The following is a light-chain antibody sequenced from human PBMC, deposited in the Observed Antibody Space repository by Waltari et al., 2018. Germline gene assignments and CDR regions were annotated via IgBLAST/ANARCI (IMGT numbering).Light chain of an antibody. J-gene: IGKJ5*01. Sequence: DIVLTQSPLSLAVTPGEPASISCRSSQSLLHSHGYNYSDWYRQKPGQSPQLLIYLGCRRASGVPDRFSGSGSGTDFTLEISRVEAEDVGVYYCMQALQMPDTFGQGTRLEIK. CDR2: LGC. CDR1: QSLLHSHGYNY. V-gene: IGKV2-28*01. CDR3: MQALQMPDT.